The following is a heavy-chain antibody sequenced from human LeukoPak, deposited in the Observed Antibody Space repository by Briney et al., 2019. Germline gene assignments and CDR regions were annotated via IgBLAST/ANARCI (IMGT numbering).Heavy chain of an antibody. Sequence: SVKVSCKASGGTFSTYTITWVRQAPGQGLEWMGGIIPVFGTANYAQKFQGRVTVATDESTSTAYLELSSLRSEDTAIYYCARVDRYHYYLDVWGKGTTVPVSS. V-gene: IGHV1-69*05. J-gene: IGHJ6*03. CDR1: GGTFSTYT. CDR2: IIPVFGTA. CDR3: ARVDRYHYYLDV.